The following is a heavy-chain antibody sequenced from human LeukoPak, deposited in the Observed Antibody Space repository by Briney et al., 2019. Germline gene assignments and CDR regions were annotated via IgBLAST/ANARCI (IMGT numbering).Heavy chain of an antibody. CDR1: GFTFSSYS. CDR3: ARLGGVPRAFDI. J-gene: IGHJ3*02. CDR2: ISSSSSYI. V-gene: IGHV3-21*01. D-gene: IGHD3-16*01. Sequence: GGSLRLSCAASGFTFSSYSMNWVRQAPGKGLEWVSSISSSSSYIYYADSVKGRFTISRDNAKNSLYLQMNSLRAEDTAVYYCARLGGVPRAFDIWGQGTMVTVSS.